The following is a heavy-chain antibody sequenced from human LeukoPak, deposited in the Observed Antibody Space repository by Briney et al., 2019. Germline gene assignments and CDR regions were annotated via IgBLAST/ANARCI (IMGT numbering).Heavy chain of an antibody. V-gene: IGHV1-18*01. CDR3: ARTPYYEGAEYFQH. CDR2: ISAYHGNT. D-gene: IGHD3-22*01. Sequence: ASVKVSCKASGYTFTSYGITWVRQAPGQGLEWMGWISAYHGNTNYAQKLKGRVTMTTDTSTSTAFMELRSLRSDDTAVYYCARTPYYEGAEYFQHWGQGTLVTVSS. J-gene: IGHJ1*01. CDR1: GYTFTSYG.